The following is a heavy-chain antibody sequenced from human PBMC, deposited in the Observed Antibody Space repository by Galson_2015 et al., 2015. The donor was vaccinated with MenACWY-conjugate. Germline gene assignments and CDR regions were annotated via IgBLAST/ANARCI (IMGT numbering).Heavy chain of an antibody. CDR1: DFSLSDYY. CDR2: ISSSSRFI. J-gene: IGHJ4*02. D-gene: IGHD1-26*01. V-gene: IGHV3-11*06. Sequence: SLRLSCAASDFSLSDYYLGWLRQAPGKGLEWVSYISSSSRFISYADSVKGRFTISRDNAKESLYLQMNSLRAEDTAVYYCARLGGNYRTTSHFDYWGQGTLVTVSS. CDR3: ARLGGNYRTTSHFDY.